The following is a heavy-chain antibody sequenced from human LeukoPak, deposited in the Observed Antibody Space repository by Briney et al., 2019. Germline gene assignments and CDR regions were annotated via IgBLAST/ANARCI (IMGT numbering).Heavy chain of an antibody. CDR1: GFTFSSYG. J-gene: IGHJ4*02. V-gene: IGHV3-33*01. Sequence: PGGSLRLSCAASGFTFSSYGMHWVRQAPGKGLEWVAVIWYDGSNKYYAGSVKGRFTISRDNSKNTLYLQMNSLRAEDTAVYYCARGMRSSTSCYPNDYWGQGTLVTVSS. CDR3: ARGMRSSTSCYPNDY. CDR2: IWYDGSNK. D-gene: IGHD2-2*01.